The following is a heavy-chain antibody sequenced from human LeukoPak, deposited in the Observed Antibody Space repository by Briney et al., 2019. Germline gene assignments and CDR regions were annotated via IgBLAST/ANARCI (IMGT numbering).Heavy chain of an antibody. D-gene: IGHD3-9*01. J-gene: IGHJ6*02. V-gene: IGHV4-59*01. CDR3: ARVPTYYDILTGYSSISYGMDV. Sequence: YNPSLKSRVTISVDTSKNQFSLKLSSVTAADTAVYYCARVPTYYDILTGYSSISYGMDVWGQGTTVTVSS.